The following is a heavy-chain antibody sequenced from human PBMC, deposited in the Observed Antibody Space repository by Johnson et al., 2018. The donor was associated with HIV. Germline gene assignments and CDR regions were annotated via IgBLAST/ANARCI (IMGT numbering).Heavy chain of an antibody. J-gene: IGHJ3*02. CDR2: IYSGGST. D-gene: IGHD3-10*01. Sequence: MQLVESGGGLVQPGGSLRLSCVASGFTVGTKYMSWIRQAPGKGLEWVSVIYSGGSTYYADSVKGRFTISRDNSKNTVYLQMNSLRGEDTTVYYCARDRGLDAFDIWGQGTMVTVSS. V-gene: IGHV3-66*01. CDR1: GFTVGTKY. CDR3: ARDRGLDAFDI.